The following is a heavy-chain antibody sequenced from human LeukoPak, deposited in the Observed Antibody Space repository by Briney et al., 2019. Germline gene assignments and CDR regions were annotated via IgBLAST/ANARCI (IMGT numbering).Heavy chain of an antibody. CDR2: IYPDDSNT. CDR1: GYNFPIYW. D-gene: IGHD6-13*01. V-gene: IGHV5-51*01. CDR3: ARQGATGKYYYYYMDV. Sequence: GESLKISCQGSGYNFPIYWIGWVRQMPGQGLEWMGIIYPDDSNTIYGPSFQGQVTISADKSINTAYLEWSSLKASDTAIYYCARQGATGKYYYYYMDVWGKGTTVTVSS. J-gene: IGHJ6*03.